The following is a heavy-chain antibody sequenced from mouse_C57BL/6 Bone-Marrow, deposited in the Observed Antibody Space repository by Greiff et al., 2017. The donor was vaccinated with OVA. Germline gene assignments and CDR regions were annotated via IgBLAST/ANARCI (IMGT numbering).Heavy chain of an antibody. D-gene: IGHD1-1*01. CDR2: IHPNSGST. J-gene: IGHJ3*01. Sequence: QVQLQQPGAELVKPGASVKLSCKASGYTFTRYWMHWVKQRPGQGLEWIGMIHPNSGSTNYNEKFKSKATLTVDKSSSTAYMQLSSLTSGDSAVYYCARYIYYGSSPWFAYWGQGTLVTVSA. CDR3: ARYIYYGSSPWFAY. V-gene: IGHV1-64*01. CDR1: GYTFTRYW.